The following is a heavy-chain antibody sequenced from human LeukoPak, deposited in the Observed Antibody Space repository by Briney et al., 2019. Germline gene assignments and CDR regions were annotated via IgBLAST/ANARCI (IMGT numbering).Heavy chain of an antibody. Sequence: GGSLRLSCAASGFTFSSYGMHWVRQAPGKGLEWVAVIWYDGSNKYYADSVKGRFTISRDNSKNTLYLQMNSLRADDTAVYYCARDKAGDYGMDVWGQGTTVTVSS. CDR1: GFTFSSYG. CDR3: ARDKAGDYGMDV. D-gene: IGHD3-10*01. CDR2: IWYDGSNK. J-gene: IGHJ6*02. V-gene: IGHV3-33*01.